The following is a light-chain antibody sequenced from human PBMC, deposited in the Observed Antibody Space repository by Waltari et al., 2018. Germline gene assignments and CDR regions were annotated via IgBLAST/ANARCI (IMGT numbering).Light chain of an antibody. Sequence: EIVLTQSPATLSLSPGERATLSCGASQSVSSYLAWYQQKPGQAPRLLIYDASNRATGIPARFSGSGSGTDFTLTISSLEPEDFAVYYCQQRSNWPRSFGGGTKVEIK. CDR3: QQRSNWPRS. CDR1: QSVSSY. V-gene: IGKV3-11*01. CDR2: DAS. J-gene: IGKJ4*01.